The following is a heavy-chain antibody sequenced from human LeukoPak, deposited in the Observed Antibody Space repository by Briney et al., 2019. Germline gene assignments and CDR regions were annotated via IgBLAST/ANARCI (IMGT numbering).Heavy chain of an antibody. CDR1: GFTFSSYG. D-gene: IGHD3-9*01. V-gene: IGHV3-30*02. Sequence: PGGSLRLSCAASGFTFSSYGIHWVRQAPGKGLEWVAFIRYDGSNKYYADSVKGRFTISRDNSKNTLYLQMNSLRAEDTAAYYCARVNGRYFDWLFRWDYYYYMDVWGKGTTVTVSS. CDR3: ARVNGRYFDWLFRWDYYYYMDV. CDR2: IRYDGSNK. J-gene: IGHJ6*03.